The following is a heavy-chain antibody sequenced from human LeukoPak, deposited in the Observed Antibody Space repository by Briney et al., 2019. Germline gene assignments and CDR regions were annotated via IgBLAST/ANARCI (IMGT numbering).Heavy chain of an antibody. CDR3: ARRDLITGTTDY. J-gene: IGHJ4*02. D-gene: IGHD1-7*01. Sequence: SETLSLTCTVSGGSISSYYWSWIRQPPGKGLEWIGYIYYSGSTNYNPSLKSRVTISVDTSKNQFSLKLSSVTAADTAVYYCARRDLITGTTDYWGQGSWSPSPQ. V-gene: IGHV4-59*01. CDR2: IYYSGST. CDR1: GGSISSYY.